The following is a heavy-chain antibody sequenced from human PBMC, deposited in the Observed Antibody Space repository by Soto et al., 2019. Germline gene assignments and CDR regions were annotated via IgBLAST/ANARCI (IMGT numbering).Heavy chain of an antibody. CDR1: GGSISSGGYY. CDR3: ARDESDAFDI. Sequence: PSETLSLTCTVSGGSISSGGYYWSWIRQHPGKGLEWIGYIYYSGSTYYNPSLKSRVTISVDTSKNQFSLKLSSVTAADTAMYYCARDESDAFDIWGQGAMVTVSS. J-gene: IGHJ3*02. CDR2: IYYSGST. V-gene: IGHV4-31*03.